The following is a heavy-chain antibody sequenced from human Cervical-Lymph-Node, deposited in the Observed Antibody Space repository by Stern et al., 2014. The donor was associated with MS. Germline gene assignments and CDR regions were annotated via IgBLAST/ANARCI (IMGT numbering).Heavy chain of an antibody. D-gene: IGHD5-12*01. CDR2: ISSSSSYI. CDR3: ARDRVATTRGWFDP. V-gene: IGHV3-21*02. J-gene: IGHJ5*02. CDR1: GFTFSSDS. Sequence: VQLVESGGGLVKPGGSLCLSCAASGFTFSSDSMNWVRQAPGQGLEWVLSISSSSSYIYYADSVKGRFSISRDNAKNSLYLQMNSLRAEDTAVYYCARDRVATTRGWFDPWGQGTLVTVSS.